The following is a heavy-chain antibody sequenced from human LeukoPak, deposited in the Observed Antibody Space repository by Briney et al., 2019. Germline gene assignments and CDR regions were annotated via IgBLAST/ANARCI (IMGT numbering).Heavy chain of an antibody. D-gene: IGHD6-6*01. CDR1: GGTISSYY. V-gene: IGHV4-59*08. CDR3: ARHFAYSSSSYFDY. CDR2: VYYTGST. Sequence: PSETLPLTCTVSGGTISSYYWSWIRQPPGKGLEWIGYVYYTGSTNYNPSLKSRVTMFEDKSKNQFSLRLYSVTVADTAVYYCARHFAYSSSSYFDYWGQGSLVTVSS. J-gene: IGHJ4*02.